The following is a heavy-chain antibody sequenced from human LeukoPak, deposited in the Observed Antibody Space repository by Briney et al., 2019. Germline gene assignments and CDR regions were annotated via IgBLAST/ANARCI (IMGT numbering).Heavy chain of an antibody. CDR3: ARGGYSYGFFTGYYMDV. V-gene: IGHV4-59*01. J-gene: IGHJ6*03. Sequence: SETRSLTCTVSGGSIISYYWSWLRQPPGKGLEWIGYIYYSGSTNYNPSLKSRVTISVDTSKNQFSLKLSSVTAADTAVYYCARGGYSYGFFTGYYMDVWGKGTTVTISS. CDR1: GGSIISYY. D-gene: IGHD5-18*01. CDR2: IYYSGST.